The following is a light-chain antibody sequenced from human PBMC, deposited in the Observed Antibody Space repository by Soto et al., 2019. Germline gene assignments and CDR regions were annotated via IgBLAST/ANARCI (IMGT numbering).Light chain of an antibody. CDR3: QQRSNWPLIT. V-gene: IGKV3-11*01. J-gene: IGKJ5*01. CDR1: QSVSSY. Sequence: SPAALSLSKGERATLSCRASQSVSSYLAWYQQKPGQAPRLLIYDASNRATGIPARFSGSGSGTDFTLTISSLEPEDFAVYYCQQRSNWPLITFCQRTRLEI. CDR2: DAS.